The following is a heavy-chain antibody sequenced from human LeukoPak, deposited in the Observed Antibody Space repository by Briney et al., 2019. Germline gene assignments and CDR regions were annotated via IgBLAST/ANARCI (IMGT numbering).Heavy chain of an antibody. J-gene: IGHJ5*02. V-gene: IGHV4-30-4*01. D-gene: IGHD2-2*02. CDR1: GGSISSGDYY. Sequence: PSETLSLTCNVSGGSISSGDYYWGWIRQPPGKGLEWIGYIYYSGSTYYNPSLKSRVTISVDTSKNQFSLKLSSVTAADTAVYYCARDLGYCSSTSCYTPHWFDPWGQGTLVTVPS. CDR3: ARDLGYCSSTSCYTPHWFDP. CDR2: IYYSGST.